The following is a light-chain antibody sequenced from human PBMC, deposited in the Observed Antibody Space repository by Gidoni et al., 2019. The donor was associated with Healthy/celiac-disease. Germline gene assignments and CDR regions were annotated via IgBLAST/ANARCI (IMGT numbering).Light chain of an antibody. CDR3: QQRSHWPET. CDR2: AAS. V-gene: IGKV3-11*01. CDR1: QSVSSY. J-gene: IGKJ3*01. Sequence: EIVLTQSPATLTLSPGARATLSCRASQSVSSYLAWYHQKPGQAPRLLIYAASNSAPGLPARFICSGSGTDFTLSIINLQPEDFAFYYCQQRSHWPETFGPGTKVYIQ.